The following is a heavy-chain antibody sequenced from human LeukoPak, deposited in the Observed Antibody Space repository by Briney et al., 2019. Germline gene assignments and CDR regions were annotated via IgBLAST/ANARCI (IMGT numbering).Heavy chain of an antibody. CDR3: AKGGKWDVTPFDY. CDR2: ISGGGGST. J-gene: IGHJ4*02. Sequence: AGGSLRLSCAASGFTFTSYSMNWVRQAPGKGLEWVSTISGGGGSTYYADSVKGRFTISRDNSKNTPYLQVNSLRAEDTAVYYCAKGGKWDVTPFDYWGQGTLVTVSS. D-gene: IGHD1-26*01. CDR1: GFTFTSYS. V-gene: IGHV3-23*01.